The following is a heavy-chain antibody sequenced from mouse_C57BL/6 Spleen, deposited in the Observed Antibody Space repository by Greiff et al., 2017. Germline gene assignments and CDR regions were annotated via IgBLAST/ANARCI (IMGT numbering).Heavy chain of an antibody. CDR2: IDHSASYT. CDR3: ARKGTGNYFDY. J-gene: IGHJ2*01. D-gene: IGHD4-1*01. V-gene: IGHV1-69*01. Sequence: VQLQQPGAELVLPGASVKLSCKASGYTFTSYWMHWVKQRPGQGLEWIGEIDHSASYTNYNQKFNGKSTLTVDKSSSTAYMQLSSLTSEDSAVYYCARKGTGNYFDYWGQGTTLTVSS. CDR1: GYTFTSYW.